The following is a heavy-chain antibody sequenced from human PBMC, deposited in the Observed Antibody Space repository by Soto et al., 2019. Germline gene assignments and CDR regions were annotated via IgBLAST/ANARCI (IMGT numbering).Heavy chain of an antibody. J-gene: IGHJ6*02. CDR2: ISYDGSNK. D-gene: IGHD6-13*01. Sequence: GGSLRLSCAASGFTFSSYGMHWVRQAPGKGLEWVAVISYDGSNKYYADSVKGRFTISRDNSKNTLYLQMNSLRAEDTAVYYCAKDQHEGINGMDVWGQGTTVTVS. CDR3: AKDQHEGINGMDV. V-gene: IGHV3-30*18. CDR1: GFTFSSYG.